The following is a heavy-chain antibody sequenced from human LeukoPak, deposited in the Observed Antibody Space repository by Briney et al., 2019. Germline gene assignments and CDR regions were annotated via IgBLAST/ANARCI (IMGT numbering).Heavy chain of an antibody. CDR3: ASDYWSGGSCYCFDG. V-gene: IGHV3-64*01. Sequence: GGSLRLSCAASGFTFSSYAMHWVRQAPGKGLEYVSAISSNGGSTYYANSVKGRFTISRDNSKNTLYLQMGSLRAEDMAVYYCASDYWSGGSCYCFDGWGQGTLVTVSS. CDR2: ISSNGGST. J-gene: IGHJ4*02. D-gene: IGHD2-15*01. CDR1: GFTFSSYA.